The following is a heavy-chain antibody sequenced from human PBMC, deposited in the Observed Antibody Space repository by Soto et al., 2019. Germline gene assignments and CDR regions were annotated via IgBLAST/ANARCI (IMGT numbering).Heavy chain of an antibody. Sequence: QVQLVQSGAEVKKPGASVKVSCETSGYTYTSYAIHWVRQAPGQRPEWMGWISAGNGNTKYSETFRGRVTITSDSSARTAYMDLTSLTSEDTALYYCARGEVWHLVARPLFDYWGQGTLVTVSS. J-gene: IGHJ4*02. CDR1: GYTYTSYA. D-gene: IGHD6-6*01. CDR3: ARGEVWHLVARPLFDY. CDR2: ISAGNGNT. V-gene: IGHV1-3*01.